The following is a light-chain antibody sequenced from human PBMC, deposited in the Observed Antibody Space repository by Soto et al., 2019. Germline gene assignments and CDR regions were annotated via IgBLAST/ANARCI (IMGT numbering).Light chain of an antibody. CDR1: SSNIEHNT. Sequence: QAVVTQPPSASGTPGQRVTISCSGSSSNIEHNTVNWYQQLPGTAPKLLIYSNNQRPSGVPDRFSASKSGTSASLAISGLQSEDEADYYCAAWDDSLNGPVFGGGTKLTVL. J-gene: IGLJ2*01. CDR2: SNN. V-gene: IGLV1-44*01. CDR3: AAWDDSLNGPV.